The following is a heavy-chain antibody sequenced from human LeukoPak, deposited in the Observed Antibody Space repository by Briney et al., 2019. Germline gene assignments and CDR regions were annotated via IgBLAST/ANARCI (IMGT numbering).Heavy chain of an antibody. CDR3: ARYSGSYSRFDY. CDR2: IYYSGST. V-gene: IGHV4-59*08. Sequence: PSETLSLTCTVSGGSISSYYWSWIRQPPGKGLEWIGYIYYSGSTNYNPSLKSRVTISVDTSKNQFSLKLRSVTAADTAVYYCARYSGSYSRFDYWGQGTLVTVSS. J-gene: IGHJ4*02. CDR1: GGSISSYY. D-gene: IGHD1-26*01.